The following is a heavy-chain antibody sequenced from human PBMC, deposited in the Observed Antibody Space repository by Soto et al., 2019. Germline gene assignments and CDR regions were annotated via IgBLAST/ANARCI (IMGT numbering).Heavy chain of an antibody. CDR3: ASTYCGGDCYYYYYGMDV. CDR1: GFTFSSYG. CDR2: IWYDGSNK. J-gene: IGHJ6*02. D-gene: IGHD2-21*02. V-gene: IGHV3-33*01. Sequence: HPGGSLRLSCAASGFTFSSYGMHWVRQAPGKGLEWVAVIWYDGSNKYYADSVKGRFTISRDNSKNTLYLQMNSLRAEDTAVYYSASTYCGGDCYYYYYGMDVWGQGTTVTVSS.